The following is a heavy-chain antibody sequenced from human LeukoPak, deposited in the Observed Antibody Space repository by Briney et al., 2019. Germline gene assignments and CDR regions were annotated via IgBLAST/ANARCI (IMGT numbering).Heavy chain of an antibody. D-gene: IGHD3-10*01. CDR3: ARDKGGSGSYRVDY. J-gene: IGHJ4*02. CDR1: GGSISSGTYY. V-gene: IGHV4-61*02. Sequence: PSETLSLTCTVSGGSISSGTYYWSWIRQPAGKGLEWIGRIFTSGSANYNPSLKSRVTISVDTSKNQFSLKLSSVTAADTAVYYCARDKGGSGSYRVDYWGQGTLVTVSS. CDR2: IFTSGSA.